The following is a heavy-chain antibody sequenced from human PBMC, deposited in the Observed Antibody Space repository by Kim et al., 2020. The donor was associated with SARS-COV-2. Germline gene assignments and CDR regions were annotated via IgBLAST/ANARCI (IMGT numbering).Heavy chain of an antibody. D-gene: IGHD3-9*01. CDR3: AREEGGGLLRYFDWLHNWFDP. Sequence: SETLSLTCTVSGGSISSGSYYWSWIRQPAGKGLEWIGRIYTSGSTNYNPSLKSRVTISVDTSKNQFSLKLSSVTAADTAVYYCAREEGGGLLRYFDWLHNWFDPWGQGTLVTVSS. J-gene: IGHJ5*02. CDR2: IYTSGST. CDR1: GGSISSGSYY. V-gene: IGHV4-61*02.